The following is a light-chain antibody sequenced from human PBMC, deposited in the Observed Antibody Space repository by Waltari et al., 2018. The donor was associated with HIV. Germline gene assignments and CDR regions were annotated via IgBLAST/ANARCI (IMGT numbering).Light chain of an antibody. Sequence: QAGLTQPPAVSGAPGQGAPVGCSVGDSNMRAGSALAWYRQFPGTAPKVLIYGSNNRPSGVPDRLSGCRSGTSASLAIIGVQAEHEADYYGQSYDSSLSVPVFGGGTTVTVL. CDR3: QSYDSSLSVPV. CDR1: DSNMRAGSA. CDR2: GSN. J-gene: IGLJ2*01. V-gene: IGLV1-40*01.